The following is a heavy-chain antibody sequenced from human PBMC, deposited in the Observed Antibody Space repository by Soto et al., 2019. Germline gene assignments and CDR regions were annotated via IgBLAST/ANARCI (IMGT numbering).Heavy chain of an antibody. CDR3: AKDRELWLDY. CDR2: ISYDGSNK. J-gene: IGHJ4*02. Sequence: LRLSCAASGFTFSSYGMHWVRQAPGKGLEWVAVISYDGSNKYYADSVKGRFTISRDNSKNTLYLQMNSLRAEDTAVYYCAKDRELWLDYWGQGTLVTVS. D-gene: IGHD1-26*01. V-gene: IGHV3-30*18. CDR1: GFTFSSYG.